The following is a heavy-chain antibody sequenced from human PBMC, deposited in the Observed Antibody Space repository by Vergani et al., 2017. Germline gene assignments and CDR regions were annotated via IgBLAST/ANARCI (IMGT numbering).Heavy chain of an antibody. D-gene: IGHD4-11*01. V-gene: IGHV4-39*07. CDR3: ARGGTTNLIDAFDI. CDR2: IYYSGST. Sequence: QLQLQESGPGLVKPSETLSLTCTVSGGSISSSSYYWGWIRQPPGKGLEWIGSIYYSGSTYYNPSLKSRVTISVDTSKNQFSLKLSSVTAADTAVYYCARGGTTNLIDAFDIWGQGTMVTVSS. J-gene: IGHJ3*02. CDR1: GGSISSSSYY.